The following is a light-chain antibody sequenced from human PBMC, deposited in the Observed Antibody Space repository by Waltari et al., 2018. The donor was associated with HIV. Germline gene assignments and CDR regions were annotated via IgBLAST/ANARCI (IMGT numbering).Light chain of an antibody. CDR2: GNT. V-gene: IGLV1-40*01. CDR1: SSNIGAGYG. J-gene: IGLJ2*01. Sequence: QSVLTLPPSVSGAPGQRVTISCTGSSSNIGAGYGVHWYQQLPGTAPKLLIYGNTNRPSGIPDRFSGSKSDTSASLAITGLQAEDEADYYCQSYDSSLSVVVFGGGTKLTVL. CDR3: QSYDSSLSVVV.